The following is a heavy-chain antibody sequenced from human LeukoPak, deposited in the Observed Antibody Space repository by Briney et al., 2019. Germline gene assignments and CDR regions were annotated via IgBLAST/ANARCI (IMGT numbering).Heavy chain of an antibody. J-gene: IGHJ3*01. V-gene: IGHV1-18*01. CDR3: ARASAITGTSRTSDDAFDV. D-gene: IGHD1-7*01. CDR2: ISAYNGNT. CDR1: GYTFTTCG. Sequence: ALVKVSCKASGYTFTTCGISWVRQAPGQGLEWMGWISAYNGNTNYAQNLQGRVTMTTDTSTRTAYMELRSLRSDDTAVYYCARASAITGTSRTSDDAFDVWGQGTMVTVSS.